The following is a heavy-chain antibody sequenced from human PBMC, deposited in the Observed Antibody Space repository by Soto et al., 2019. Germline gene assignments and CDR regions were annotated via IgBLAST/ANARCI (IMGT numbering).Heavy chain of an antibody. J-gene: IGHJ4*02. V-gene: IGHV1-69*12. CDR2: VIPIFGTA. D-gene: IGHD3-16*01. Sequence: QVQLVQSGAEVKKPGSSVKVSCKASGGTFSSYAIDWVRQAPGQGLEWMGGVIPIFGTADYAQKFQGRVTIAADESTSTAYMDLGSRRSEDTAVYYHARGQTGGGWGFCFDYWGQGSLVTVSS. CDR1: GGTFSSYA. CDR3: ARGQTGGGWGFCFDY.